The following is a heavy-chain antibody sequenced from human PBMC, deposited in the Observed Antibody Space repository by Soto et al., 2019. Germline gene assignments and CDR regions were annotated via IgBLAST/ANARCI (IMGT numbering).Heavy chain of an antibody. D-gene: IGHD4-17*01. CDR1: GGSISSRSNH. J-gene: IGHJ4*02. Sequence: SETTALTCTVSGGSISSRSNHWGWIRQPPGKGLEWIGNIYYSENTYYNPSLKSRVTISVDTSKNQFSLRLTSVTAAYTAVYYCATHPPYGPLDHWGQGTLVTVSS. CDR3: ATHPPYGPLDH. V-gene: IGHV4-39*01. CDR2: IYYSENT.